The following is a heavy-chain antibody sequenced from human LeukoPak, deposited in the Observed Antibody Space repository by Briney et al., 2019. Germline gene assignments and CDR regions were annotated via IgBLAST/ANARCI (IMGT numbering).Heavy chain of an antibody. J-gene: IGHJ4*02. D-gene: IGHD3-10*01. CDR2: ISYDGSNK. Sequence: PGGSLRLSCAASGFTFSSYAMHWVRQAPGKGLEWVAVISYDGSNKYYADSVKGRFTISRDNSKNTLYLQMNSLRAEDTAVYYCAGSGSYYPFDYWGQGTLVTVSS. CDR1: GFTFSSYA. V-gene: IGHV3-30-3*01. CDR3: AGSGSYYPFDY.